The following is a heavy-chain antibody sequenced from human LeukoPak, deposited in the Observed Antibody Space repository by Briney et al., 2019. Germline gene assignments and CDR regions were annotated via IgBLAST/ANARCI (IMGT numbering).Heavy chain of an antibody. CDR2: MNPNSGNT. V-gene: IGHV1-8*01. CDR3: ARRGGLWFGESTRWFDP. CDR1: GYTFTSYD. Sequence: GASVKVSCTASGYTFTSYDINWVRQATGQGLEWMGWMNPNSGNTGYAQKFQGRVTMTRNTSISTAYMELSSLRSEDTAVYYCARRGGLWFGESTRWFDPWGQGTLVTVSS. J-gene: IGHJ5*02. D-gene: IGHD3-10*01.